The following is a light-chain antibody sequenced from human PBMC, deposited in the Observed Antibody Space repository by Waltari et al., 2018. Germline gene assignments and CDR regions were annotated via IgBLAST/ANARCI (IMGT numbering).Light chain of an antibody. CDR2: WAS. V-gene: IGKV4-1*01. Sequence: DIVMTQSPDSVAVSLGERATIHCRSSQNILSSSDNKNYLVWYQQKPGQPPKLLISWASTRESGVPDRFSGSGSGTDFTLTVSSLQAEDVAVYYCQQCYHLPSFGGGTRVEIK. J-gene: IGKJ4*01. CDR1: QNILSSSDNKNY. CDR3: QQCYHLPS.